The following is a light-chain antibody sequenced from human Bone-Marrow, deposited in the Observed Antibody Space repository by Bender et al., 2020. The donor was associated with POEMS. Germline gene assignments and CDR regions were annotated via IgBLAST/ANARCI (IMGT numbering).Light chain of an antibody. Sequence: QSALTQPASVSGSPGQSITISCTGTSSDVGGYNYVSWYQQHPGKAPKLMIYDVSNRPSGVSNRFSGSKSGNTASLTISGLQADDEADYYCASYTSSNTMLFGGGTKVTVL. V-gene: IGLV2-14*01. CDR1: SSDVGGYNY. J-gene: IGLJ2*01. CDR3: ASYTSSNTML. CDR2: DVS.